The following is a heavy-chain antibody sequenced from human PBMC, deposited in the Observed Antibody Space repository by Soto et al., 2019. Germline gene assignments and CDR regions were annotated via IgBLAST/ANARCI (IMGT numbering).Heavy chain of an antibody. CDR1: GYTFNGYA. V-gene: IGHV1-3*05. D-gene: IGHD6-19*01. J-gene: IGHJ4*02. CDR3: ARAVAVPADFDY. CDR2: INAGNGNT. Sequence: QVQLVQSGAEEKKPGASVKVSCKASGYTFNGYAMHWVRQAPGQRLEWMGWINAGNGNTKYSQKFQGRVTITRDPSASTAYMELSSLRSEDTAVYYCARAVAVPADFDYWGQGTLVTVSS.